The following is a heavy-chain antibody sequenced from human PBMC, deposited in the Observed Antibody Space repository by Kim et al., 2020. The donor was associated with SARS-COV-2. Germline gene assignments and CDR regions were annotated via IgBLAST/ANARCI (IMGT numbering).Heavy chain of an antibody. Sequence: GGSLRLSCAASGFTFSSYSMNWVRQAPGKGLEWVSYISSSSSTIYYADSVKGRFTISRDNAKNSLYLQMNSLRDEDTAVYYCARDGDIVATTQAGFYYYYYGMDVWGQGTTVTVSS. J-gene: IGHJ6*02. CDR1: GFTFSSYS. CDR3: ARDGDIVATTQAGFYYYYYGMDV. D-gene: IGHD5-12*01. CDR2: ISSSSSTI. V-gene: IGHV3-48*02.